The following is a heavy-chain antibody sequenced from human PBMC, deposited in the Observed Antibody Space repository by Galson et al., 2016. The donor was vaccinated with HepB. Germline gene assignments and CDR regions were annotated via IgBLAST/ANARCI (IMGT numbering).Heavy chain of an antibody. CDR1: DGSITSNKW. CDR2: IYHSGST. Sequence: SETLSLTCAVSDGSITSNKWWSWVRQTPRKGLEWIGEIYHSGSTNYNPSLKSRVTISADKSKNQFSLRLTSVTAADTAVYYCARSPPWSGYFDSWGQGTLVTVSS. J-gene: IGHJ4*02. V-gene: IGHV4-4*02. D-gene: IGHD3-3*01. CDR3: ARSPPWSGYFDS.